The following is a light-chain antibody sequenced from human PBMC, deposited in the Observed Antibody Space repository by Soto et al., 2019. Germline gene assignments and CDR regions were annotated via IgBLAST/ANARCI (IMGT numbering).Light chain of an antibody. CDR1: QSIASH. J-gene: IGKJ5*01. V-gene: IGKV3-11*01. Sequence: EIVLTQSPVTLSLSPGERATLSCRASQSIASHLAWYQQKPGQAPRLLIYDASNRATGIPARFSGSGSGTDFTLTIRSLEPEDFAIYYCQQRANWPLTTFGHGTRLEIK. CDR3: QQRANWPLTT. CDR2: DAS.